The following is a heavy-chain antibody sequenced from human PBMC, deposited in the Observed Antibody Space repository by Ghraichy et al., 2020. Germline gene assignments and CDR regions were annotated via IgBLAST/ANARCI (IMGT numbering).Heavy chain of an antibody. CDR2: IYNTGTT. J-gene: IGHJ4*02. V-gene: IGHV4-39*01. Sequence: SETLSLTCTVSGGSINIVSFYWDWVRQPPGKGLEWIGNIYNTGTTSYNPSLKSRVNISVDTSKNEFSLRLTSVTAADTAVYFCAGPSGYGTGSYYPLEHWGQGSLVTVTS. D-gene: IGHD3-10*01. CDR3: AGPSGYGTGSYYPLEH. CDR1: GGSINIVSFY.